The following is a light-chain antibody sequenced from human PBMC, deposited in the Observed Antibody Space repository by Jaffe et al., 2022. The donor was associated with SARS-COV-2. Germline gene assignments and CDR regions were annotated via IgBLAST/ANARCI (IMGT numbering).Light chain of an antibody. CDR2: LGS. CDR1: QSLLHSNGYIY. Sequence: DIVMTQSPLSLPVTPGEPASISCRSSQSLLHSNGYIYLDWYLQKPGQSPQLLIYLGSNRASGVPDRFSGSGSGTDFTLKISRVEAEDVGVYYCMQVLQTPRTFGQGTKVEIK. V-gene: IGKV2-28*01. CDR3: MQVLQTPRT. J-gene: IGKJ1*01.